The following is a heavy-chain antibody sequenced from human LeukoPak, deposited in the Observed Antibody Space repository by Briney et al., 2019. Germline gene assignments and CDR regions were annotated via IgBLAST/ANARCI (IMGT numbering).Heavy chain of an antibody. J-gene: IGHJ3*02. CDR2: IYTSGST. CDR1: GGSISSYY. D-gene: IGHD3-10*01. CDR3: ARDGLWFGEVDAFDI. V-gene: IGHV4-4*07. Sequence: PSETLSLTCTVSGGSISSYYWSWIRQPAGKGLEWIGRIYTSGSTNYNPSLKSRVTMSVDTSKNQFSLKLSSVTAADTAVYYCARDGLWFGEVDAFDIWGQGTMVTVSS.